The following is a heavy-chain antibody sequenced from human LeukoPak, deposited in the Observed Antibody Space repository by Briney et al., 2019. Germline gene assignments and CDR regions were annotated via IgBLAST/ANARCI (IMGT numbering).Heavy chain of an antibody. CDR2: IYYSGST. CDR3: ARHSVGVALPLFDH. Sequence: SETLSLPCTVSGGSISSYYWSWIRQPPGKGLEWIGYIYYSGSTNYNPSLKSRVTISVDTSKNQFSLILSSVTAADTAVYYCARHSVGVALPLFDHWGQGNPVTVSS. V-gene: IGHV4-59*08. CDR1: GGSISSYY. J-gene: IGHJ4*02. D-gene: IGHD1-26*01.